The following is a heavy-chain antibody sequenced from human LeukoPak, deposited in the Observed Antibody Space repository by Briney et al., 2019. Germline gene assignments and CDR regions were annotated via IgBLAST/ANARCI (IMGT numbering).Heavy chain of an antibody. CDR2: MNPNSGNT. D-gene: IGHD3-3*01. V-gene: IGHV1-8*03. J-gene: IGHJ5*02. CDR1: GYTFTSYD. Sequence: ASVKVSCKASGYTFTSYDINWVRQATGQGLEWMGWMNPNSGNTGYAQKFQGRVTITRNTSISTAYMELSSLRSEDTAVYYCARGVFGFLEWNHNWFDPWSQGTLVTVSS. CDR3: ARGVFGFLEWNHNWFDP.